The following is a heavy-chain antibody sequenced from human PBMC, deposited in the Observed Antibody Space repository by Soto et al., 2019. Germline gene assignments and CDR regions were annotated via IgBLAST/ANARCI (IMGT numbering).Heavy chain of an antibody. V-gene: IGHV3-33*01. Sequence: GGSLRLSCAASGFTFSSYGMHWVRQAPGKGLEWVAVIWYDGSNKYYADSVKGRFTISRDNSKNTLYLQMNSLRAEDTAVYYCARDGSRGIAAANAGYWGQGTLVTVSS. D-gene: IGHD6-13*01. J-gene: IGHJ4*02. CDR3: ARDGSRGIAAANAGY. CDR2: IWYDGSNK. CDR1: GFTFSSYG.